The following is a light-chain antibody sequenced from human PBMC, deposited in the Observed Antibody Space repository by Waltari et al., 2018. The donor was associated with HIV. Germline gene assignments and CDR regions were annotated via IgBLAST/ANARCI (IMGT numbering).Light chain of an antibody. J-gene: IGKJ3*01. CDR3: MQATQFPVT. CDR1: QSLVHRDVNTY. CDR2: KSS. V-gene: IGKV2-24*01. Sequence: DIVMTQTPLSSPLTLGQPDSISCRSSQSLVHRDVNTYLSKLQHRQVQPPRSLIYKSSSRFSGVPDRFSGRGAWTDFTLKISRVEAEDVGVYYCMQATQFPVTFGPGTKVDIK.